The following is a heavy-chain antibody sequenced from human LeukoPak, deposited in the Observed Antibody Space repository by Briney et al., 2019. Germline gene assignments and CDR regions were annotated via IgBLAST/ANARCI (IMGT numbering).Heavy chain of an antibody. J-gene: IGHJ4*02. CDR3: ARDSPPQYASSSAGFDY. CDR1: GASTRTYY. Sequence: SETLSLTCPVSGASTRTYYWSWIRQPPGKLLDRPAYIYYRGNTNYNPSLKSRVIISIDTSKTQFSLEMSSVTAADTAVYFCARDSPPQYASSSAGFDYWGQGTLVTVSS. CDR2: IYYRGNT. V-gene: IGHV4-59*01. D-gene: IGHD6-6*01.